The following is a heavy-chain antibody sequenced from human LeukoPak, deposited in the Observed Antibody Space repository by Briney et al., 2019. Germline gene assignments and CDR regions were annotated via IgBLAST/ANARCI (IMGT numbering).Heavy chain of an antibody. J-gene: IGHJ4*02. CDR3: ASSALGYCSSSSCYAGPDY. D-gene: IGHD2-2*01. V-gene: IGHV3-74*01. CDR2: INSDGSST. CDR1: GFTFSSSW. Sequence: PGGSLRLSCVASGFTFSSSWMHWVRQAPGKGLVWVSRINSDGSSTNYADSVKGRFTISRDNAKNTLYLQMNSLRAEDTAVYYCASSALGYCSSSSCYAGPDYWGQGTLVTVSS.